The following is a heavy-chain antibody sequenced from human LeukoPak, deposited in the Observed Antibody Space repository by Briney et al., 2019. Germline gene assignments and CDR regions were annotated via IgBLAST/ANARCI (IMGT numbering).Heavy chain of an antibody. CDR2: IYPGDSDT. J-gene: IGHJ4*02. V-gene: IGHV5-51*01. CDR3: AGGYDEDYFDY. Sequence: GESLKISCKGSGYSLTTYWIGWVRQMPGKGLEWMGIIYPGDSDTRYSPSFEGQVTISADKSISTAYLQWSSLKASDTAMYYCAGGYDEDYFDYWGQGTLVTVSS. D-gene: IGHD5-12*01. CDR1: GYSLTTYW.